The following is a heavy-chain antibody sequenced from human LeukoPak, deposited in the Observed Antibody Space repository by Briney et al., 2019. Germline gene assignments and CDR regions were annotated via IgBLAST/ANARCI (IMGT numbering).Heavy chain of an antibody. J-gene: IGHJ6*03. CDR1: GFTFSSYA. V-gene: IGHV3-30*04. D-gene: IGHD4/OR15-4a*01. CDR3: ARDHALWWGYYYYMDV. CDR2: ISYDGSNK. Sequence: GGSLRLSCAASGFTFSSYAMHWVRQAPGRGLEWVAVISYDGSNKYYADSVKGRFTISRDNSKNTLYLQMNSLRAEDTAVYYCARDHALWWGYYYYMDVWGKGTTVTVSS.